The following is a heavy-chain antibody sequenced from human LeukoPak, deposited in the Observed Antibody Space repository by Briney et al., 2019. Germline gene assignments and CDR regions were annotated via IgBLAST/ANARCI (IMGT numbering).Heavy chain of an antibody. CDR2: IYYSGST. Sequence: PAETLSLTCTVSGVSISSYYWSWIRQPPGKGLEWLGYIYYSGSTNYNPSLKSRVTISVDTSKNQFSLKLSSCTAEDPAGDYCAREDSRLGFDYWGQGTLVTVSS. V-gene: IGHV4-59*01. J-gene: IGHJ4*02. CDR1: GVSISSYY. D-gene: IGHD7-27*01. CDR3: AREDSRLGFDY.